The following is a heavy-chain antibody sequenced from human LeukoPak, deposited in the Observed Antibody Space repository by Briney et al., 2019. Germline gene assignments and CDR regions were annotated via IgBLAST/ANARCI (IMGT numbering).Heavy chain of an antibody. CDR1: GYTFTGYY. J-gene: IGHJ4*02. D-gene: IGHD3-9*01. V-gene: IGHV1-2*02. Sequence: ASVKVSCKASGYTFTGYYMHWVRQAPGQGLEWMGWINPNSRGTKYTQKFQGGVTMTRDTSISTAYMELTRLRSDDTAVYYCARVDDILTGHLDYWGQGTLVTVSS. CDR3: ARVDDILTGHLDY. CDR2: INPNSRGT.